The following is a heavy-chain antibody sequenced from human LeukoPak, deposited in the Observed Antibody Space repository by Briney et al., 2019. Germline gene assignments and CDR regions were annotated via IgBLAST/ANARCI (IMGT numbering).Heavy chain of an antibody. CDR1: GYTFTSYD. Sequence: ASVKVSCKASGYTFTSYDINWVRQATGQGLEWMGWMNPNSGNTGYAQKFQGRVTITRNTSISTAYMELSSLRSEDTAVYYCARERGLYCSSTSCYSFDYWGQGTLLTVSS. CDR3: ARERGLYCSSTSCYSFDY. J-gene: IGHJ4*02. D-gene: IGHD2-2*01. CDR2: MNPNSGNT. V-gene: IGHV1-8*03.